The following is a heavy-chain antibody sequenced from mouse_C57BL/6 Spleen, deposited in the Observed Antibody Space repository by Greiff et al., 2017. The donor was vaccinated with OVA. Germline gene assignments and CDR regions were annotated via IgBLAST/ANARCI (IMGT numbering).Heavy chain of an antibody. CDR2: IHPNSGST. CDR1: GYTFTSYW. Sequence: QVQLQQPGAELVKPGASVKLSCKASGYTFTSYWMHWVKQRPGQGLEWIGMIHPNSGSTNYNEKFKSKATLTVDKSSSTAYMQLSSLTSEDSAVYDYARAEAYGGRGPGDYWGQGTTVTVSS. V-gene: IGHV1-64*01. J-gene: IGHJ2*01. D-gene: IGHD1-1*01. CDR3: ARAEAYGGRGPGDY.